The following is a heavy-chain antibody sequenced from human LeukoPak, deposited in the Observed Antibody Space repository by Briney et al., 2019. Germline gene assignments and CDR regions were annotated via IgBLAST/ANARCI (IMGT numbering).Heavy chain of an antibody. J-gene: IGHJ4*02. Sequence: SGTLSLTCAVYGGSFSGYYWSWIRQPPGKGLEWIGEINHSGGTNYNPSLKSRVTISEDTSKNQFSLKLNSVTAADTAVYYCARGPYYFGSGSYYLWGQGTLVTVSS. CDR1: GGSFSGYY. CDR2: INHSGGT. D-gene: IGHD3-10*01. CDR3: ARGPYYFGSGSYYL. V-gene: IGHV4-34*01.